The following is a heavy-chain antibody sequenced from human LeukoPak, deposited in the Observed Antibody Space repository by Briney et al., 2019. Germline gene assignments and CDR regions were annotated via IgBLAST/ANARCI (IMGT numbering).Heavy chain of an antibody. D-gene: IGHD1-1*01. CDR1: GFIFSDSV. V-gene: IGHV3-30-3*01. CDR2: ISSDGSNH. J-gene: IGHJ5*02. Sequence: GGSLRLSCAASGFIFSDSVMHWVRQAPGKGLEWVTVISSDGSNHYYADSVKGRFTISRDNSKNTVYLQMNSLRVEDTAVYHCAEYGGTIWELLTHHFAAWGQGTRVPGYS. CDR3: AEYGGTIWELLTHHFAA.